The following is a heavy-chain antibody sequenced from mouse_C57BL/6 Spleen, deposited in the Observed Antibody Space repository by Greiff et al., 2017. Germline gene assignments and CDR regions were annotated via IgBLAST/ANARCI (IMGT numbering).Heavy chain of an antibody. Sequence: VPLQQSGAELMKPGASVQLSCKATGYTFTGYWLEWVKQRPGHGLEWIGAIFPGSGSTHYNEKFKGKATFTADTSSNTAYMQLSSLTTEDSASYYCERGEGGGCDVWGKGTTLTVAS. CDR3: ERGEGGGCDV. V-gene: IGHV1-9*01. J-gene: IGHJ2*01. CDR2: IFPGSGST. D-gene: IGHD3-3*01. CDR1: GYTFTGYW.